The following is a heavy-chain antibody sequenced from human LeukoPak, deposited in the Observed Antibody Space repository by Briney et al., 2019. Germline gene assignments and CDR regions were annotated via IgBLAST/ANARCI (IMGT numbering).Heavy chain of an antibody. D-gene: IGHD5-24*01. CDR2: ISGGGDFI. CDR3: AKDQLATIRGYFDY. CDR1: GSTFTSYA. Sequence: GGSLRLSCAASGSTFTSYAMSWVRQAPGKGLEWVSAISGGGDFIYYADSVKGRFTISRDNSKNTLYLQMNSLRAEDTAVYYCAKDQLATIRGYFDYWGQGTLVTVSS. J-gene: IGHJ4*02. V-gene: IGHV3-23*01.